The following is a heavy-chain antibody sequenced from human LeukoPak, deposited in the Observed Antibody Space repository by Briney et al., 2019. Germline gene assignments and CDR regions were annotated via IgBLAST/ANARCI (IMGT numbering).Heavy chain of an antibody. Sequence: ASVKVSCKTSGYTFTSNYMDWMRQAPGQGLEWMGVINPSDGSRTYAQKFQGRVTLTRDTSTTTVHMELSSLTSDDTAVYYCAREAGALDYWGQGTLVTVSS. D-gene: IGHD1-26*01. CDR1: GYTFTSNY. J-gene: IGHJ4*02. CDR2: INPSDGSR. CDR3: AREAGALDY. V-gene: IGHV1-46*01.